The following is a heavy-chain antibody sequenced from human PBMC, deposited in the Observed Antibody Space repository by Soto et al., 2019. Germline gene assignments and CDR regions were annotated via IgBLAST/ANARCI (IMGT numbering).Heavy chain of an antibody. CDR1: GFIFTNAW. V-gene: IGHV3-15*01. CDR3: TTDLPDNWFDP. CDR2: IKSLSVGGTT. J-gene: IGHJ5*02. Sequence: HLMESGGGLVEPGGSLRLSCADSGFIFTNAWLNWVRQAPGKGLEWVGRIKSLSVGGTTDYAASVRGRFTISRDDAKNTVFLQMSSLKIEDTAVYFCTTDLPDNWFDPWGQGTLVTVSS.